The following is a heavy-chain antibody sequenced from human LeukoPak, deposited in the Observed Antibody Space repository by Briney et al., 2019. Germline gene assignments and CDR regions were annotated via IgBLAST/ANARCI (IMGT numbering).Heavy chain of an antibody. D-gene: IGHD1-1*01. CDR2: IKQDGSEK. Sequence: GGSLRLSCAASGFTFSSYWMTWVRQAPGKGLEWVANIKQDGSEKYFVDSVKGRFTISRDNAKSSLYLQMNSLRAEDTAVYYCARGGSRHPCPEDYWGQGTLVTVSS. CDR1: GFTFSSYW. CDR3: ARGGSRHPCPEDY. V-gene: IGHV3-7*03. J-gene: IGHJ4*02.